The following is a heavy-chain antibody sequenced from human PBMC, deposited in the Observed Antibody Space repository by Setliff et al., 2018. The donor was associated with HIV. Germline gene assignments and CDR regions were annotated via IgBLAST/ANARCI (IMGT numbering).Heavy chain of an antibody. D-gene: IGHD5-12*01. V-gene: IGHV3-30*02. Sequence: GGSLRLSCAASGFTFSSYAMSWVRQAPGKGLEWVAFIRYDGSNKYYADSVKGRFTISRDNSKNTLYLQMNSLRAEDTAVYYCAKDVGIVATTTYYFDYWGQGTQVTVSS. J-gene: IGHJ4*02. CDR2: IRYDGSNK. CDR1: GFTFSSYA. CDR3: AKDVGIVATTTYYFDY.